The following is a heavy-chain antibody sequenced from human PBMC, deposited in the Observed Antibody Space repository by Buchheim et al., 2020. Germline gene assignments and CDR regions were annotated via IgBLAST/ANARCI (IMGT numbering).Heavy chain of an antibody. J-gene: IGHJ6*02. CDR3: ARVIPGSYYYYQGMDV. CDR2: ISRSGSRT. D-gene: IGHD2-15*01. CDR1: GFTFSSFE. V-gene: IGHV3-48*03. Sequence: EVQLVESGGGLVQPGGSLRLSCAVSGFTFSSFEMNWVRQAPGKGLEWVSYISRSGSRTYYADSVKGRFTISRDYAKKSLSPQMNYLRAEDTAVYYCARVIPGSYYYYQGMDVWGQGTT.